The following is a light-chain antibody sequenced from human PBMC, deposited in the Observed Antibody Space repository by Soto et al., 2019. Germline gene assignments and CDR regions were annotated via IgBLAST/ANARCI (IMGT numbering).Light chain of an antibody. Sequence: VLTQSPATPSLSPGERATLSCRASQSVSSYLAWYQQKPGQAPRLLIYDASNRATGIPARFSGSGSGTDFTLTISSLEPEDFAVYYCQQRSNWPRTFGQGAKVDIK. CDR1: QSVSSY. J-gene: IGKJ1*01. CDR2: DAS. V-gene: IGKV3-11*01. CDR3: QQRSNWPRT.